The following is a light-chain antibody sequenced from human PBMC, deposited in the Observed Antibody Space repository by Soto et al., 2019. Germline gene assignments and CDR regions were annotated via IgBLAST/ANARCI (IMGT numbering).Light chain of an antibody. CDR1: SSNIGAGYD. Sequence: QSALTQPPSVSGAPGQWVTISCTGSSSNIGAGYDVHWYQQLPGTAPKLLIYDDDKRPSGIPDRFSGSKSGTSATLGITGFQTGDEADYYCGSWDSSLSAYVFGTGTKVTVL. CDR2: DDD. J-gene: IGLJ1*01. CDR3: GSWDSSLSAYV. V-gene: IGLV1-51*01.